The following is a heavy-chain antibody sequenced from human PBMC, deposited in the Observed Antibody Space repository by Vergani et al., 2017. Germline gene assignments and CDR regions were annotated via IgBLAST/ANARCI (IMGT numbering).Heavy chain of an antibody. CDR1: GFPFSSYG. J-gene: IGHJ6*02. Sequence: QVQLVESGGGVVQPGRSLRLSCAASGFPFSSYGLHWVRQAPGQGREWVAVIWSDGSNKYYADSVKGRFTISRDNSKNTLYLQMNSLRAEDTAVYYCARDNRLDYYYGMDVWGQGTTVTVSS. CDR2: IWSDGSNK. CDR3: ARDNRLDYYYGMDV. V-gene: IGHV3-33*01.